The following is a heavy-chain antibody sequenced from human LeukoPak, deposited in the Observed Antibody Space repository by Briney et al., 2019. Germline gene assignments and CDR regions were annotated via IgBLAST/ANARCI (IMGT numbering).Heavy chain of an antibody. CDR2: ISPYGGDT. Sequence: GASVKVSCKASGYTFSNFGISWVRQAPGQGLEWMGWISPYGGDTNYAQEFQGRISMTTDTSTNTAYMELRSLKSDDTAVYYCARESLRPTWGQGTLVTVSS. CDR1: GYTFSNFG. V-gene: IGHV1-18*01. J-gene: IGHJ4*02. CDR3: ARESLRPT. D-gene: IGHD5-12*01.